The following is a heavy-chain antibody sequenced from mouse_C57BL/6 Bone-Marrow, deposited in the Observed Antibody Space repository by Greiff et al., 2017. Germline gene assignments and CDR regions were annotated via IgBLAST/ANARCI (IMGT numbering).Heavy chain of an antibody. CDR2: INPNNGGT. Sequence: EVQLQQSGPELVKPGASVKISCKASGYTFTDYYMNWVKQSHGKSLEWIGDINPNNGGTSYNQKFKGKATLTVDKSSSTAYMELRSLTSDDSAVYYCASWRDYDGGYYFDYWGQGTTLTVSS. J-gene: IGHJ2*01. CDR1: GYTFTDYY. D-gene: IGHD2-4*01. CDR3: ASWRDYDGGYYFDY. V-gene: IGHV1-26*01.